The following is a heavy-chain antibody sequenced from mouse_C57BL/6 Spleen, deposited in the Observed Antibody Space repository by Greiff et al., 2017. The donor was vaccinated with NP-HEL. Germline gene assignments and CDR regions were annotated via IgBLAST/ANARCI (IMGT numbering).Heavy chain of an antibody. CDR1: GYTFTSYW. CDR3: ASITTVVAPYYFDY. V-gene: IGHV1-52*01. D-gene: IGHD1-1*01. CDR2: IDPSDSET. Sequence: QVQLQQPGAELVRPGSSVKLSCKASGYTFTSYWMHWVKQRPIQGLEWIGNIDPSDSETHYNQKFKDKATLTVDKSSSTAYMQLSSLTSEDSAVYYCASITTVVAPYYFDYWGQGTTLTVSS. J-gene: IGHJ2*01.